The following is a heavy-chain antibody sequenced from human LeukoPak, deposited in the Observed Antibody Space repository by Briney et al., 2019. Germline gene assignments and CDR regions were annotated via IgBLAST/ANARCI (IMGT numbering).Heavy chain of an antibody. CDR2: ISGSGGST. J-gene: IGHJ6*02. CDR1: GFTFSSYA. Sequence: PGGSLRLSCAASGFTFSSYAMSWVRQAPGKGLEWVSAISGSGGSTYYADSVKGRFTISRDNSKNTLYLQMNSLRAEDTAVYYCAKWGSSIPSLGYYYGMDVWGQGTAVTVSS. D-gene: IGHD2-2*01. CDR3: AKWGSSIPSLGYYYGMDV. V-gene: IGHV3-23*01.